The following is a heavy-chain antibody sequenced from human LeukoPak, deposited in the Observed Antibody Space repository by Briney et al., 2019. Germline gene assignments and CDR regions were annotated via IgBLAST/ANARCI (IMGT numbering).Heavy chain of an antibody. J-gene: IGHJ4*02. V-gene: IGHV3-9*01. D-gene: IGHD6-6*01. CDR3: AKDMRQLVRGYFDY. CDR2: ISGNSGSI. Sequence: GGSLRLSCAASGFTFDDYAIHWVRQAPGKGLECVSGISGNSGSIGYADSVKGRFTISRDNAKNSLCLQMNSLRAEDTALYYCAKDMRQLVRGYFDYWGQGTLVTVSS. CDR1: GFTFDDYA.